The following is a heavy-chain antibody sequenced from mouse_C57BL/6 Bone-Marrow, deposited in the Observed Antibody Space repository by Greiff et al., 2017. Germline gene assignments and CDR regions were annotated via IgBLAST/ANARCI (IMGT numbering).Heavy chain of an antibody. D-gene: IGHD2-3*01. V-gene: IGHV6-6*01. CDR3: TRRRIYDGYLAWFAY. CDR1: GFTFSDAW. J-gene: IGHJ3*01. CDR2: IRNKANNHAT. Sequence: EVKLLESGGGLVQPGGSMKLSCAASGFTFSDAWMDWVRQSPEKGLEWVAEIRNKANNHATYYAESVKGRFTISRDDSKSSVYLQMNSLRAEDTGIYYCTRRRIYDGYLAWFAYWGQGTLVTVSA.